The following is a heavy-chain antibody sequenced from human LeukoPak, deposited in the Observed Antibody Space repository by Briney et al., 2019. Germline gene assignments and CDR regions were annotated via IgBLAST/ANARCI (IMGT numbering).Heavy chain of an antibody. Sequence: GRSLRLSCAPSGFTFDSYAMHWVRQAPGKGLEWVTLISYDGGSQNYADSVKGRFTISRDNAKNVLYLQMNSLRPEDTAVYYCARDPPFSSGWSQNHFDHWGQGTLVTVSS. V-gene: IGHV3-30*04. D-gene: IGHD6-19*01. J-gene: IGHJ4*02. CDR3: ARDPPFSSGWSQNHFDH. CDR1: GFTFDSYA. CDR2: ISYDGGSQ.